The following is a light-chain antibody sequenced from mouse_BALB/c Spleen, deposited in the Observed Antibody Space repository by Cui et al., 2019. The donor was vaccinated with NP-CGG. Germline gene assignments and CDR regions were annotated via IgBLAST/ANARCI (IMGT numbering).Light chain of an antibody. CDR3: ALWYSNHWV. V-gene: IGLV1*01. Sequence: QAVVTQESALTTSPGETVTLTCSSSTGAVTTSNYANWVQEKPHHLFTGLIGGTNNRAPGIPARFSGSLIGDKAALTITGAQTEDEAIYFCALWYSNHWVFGGGTKLTVL. J-gene: IGLJ1*01. CDR2: GTN. CDR1: TGAVTTSNY.